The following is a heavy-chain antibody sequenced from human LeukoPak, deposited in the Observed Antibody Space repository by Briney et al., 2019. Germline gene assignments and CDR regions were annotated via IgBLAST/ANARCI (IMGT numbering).Heavy chain of an antibody. CDR2: VYYSGST. J-gene: IGHJ4*02. Sequence: SETLSLTCTVSGGSFEHYFWSWIRQPPGKGLEWIGYVYYSGSTDYSPSLKSRLTISADTSKNQFSLKLSSVTAADTAVYYCASHLRSHGSEYWGPGTLVTVSS. CDR3: ASHLRSHGSEY. V-gene: IGHV4-59*01. D-gene: IGHD3-10*01. CDR1: GGSFEHYF.